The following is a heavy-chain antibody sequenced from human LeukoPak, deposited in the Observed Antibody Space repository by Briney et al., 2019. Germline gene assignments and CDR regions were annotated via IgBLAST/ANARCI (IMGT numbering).Heavy chain of an antibody. J-gene: IGHJ4*02. CDR3: ARAAEGDFDY. CDR2: INYSGST. CDR1: GGSFNNYY. V-gene: IGHV4-34*01. Sequence: SETLSLTCGVSGGSFNNYYWNWIRQPPGKGLEWIGEINYSGSTNYHPSLKSRVTISIDTSKNHFSLKLSSVTAADTAVYYCARAAEGDFDYWGQGTLVTVSS.